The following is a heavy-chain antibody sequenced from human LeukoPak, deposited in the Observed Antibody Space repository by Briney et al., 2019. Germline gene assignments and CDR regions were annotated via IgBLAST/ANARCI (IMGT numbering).Heavy chain of an antibody. J-gene: IGHJ4*02. CDR1: GYTFTGYY. Sequence: ASVKVSCKASGYTFTGYYMHWVRQAPGQGLEWMGWINPNSGGTDYAQKFQGRVTMARDTSISTAFMELSSLTSDDTAAYYCSRGRADGYSGYDFGDYWGQGTLVTVSS. V-gene: IGHV1-2*02. CDR2: INPNSGGT. D-gene: IGHD5-12*01. CDR3: SRGRADGYSGYDFGDY.